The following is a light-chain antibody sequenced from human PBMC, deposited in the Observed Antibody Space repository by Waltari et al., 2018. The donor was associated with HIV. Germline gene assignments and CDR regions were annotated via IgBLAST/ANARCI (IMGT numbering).Light chain of an antibody. J-gene: IGLJ3*02. CDR2: EGS. CDR3: CSYAGSSTWV. CDR1: SSYVGRYNL. Sequence: SALPPPASVSGSPGQSITISCPGTSSYVGRYNLVSWYQQHPGKAPKLMIYEGSKRPSGVSNRFSGSKSGNTASLTISGLQAEDEADYYCCSYAGSSTWVFGGGTKLTVL. V-gene: IGLV2-23*01.